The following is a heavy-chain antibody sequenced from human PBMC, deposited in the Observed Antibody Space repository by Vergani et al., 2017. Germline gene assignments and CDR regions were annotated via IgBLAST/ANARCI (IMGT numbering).Heavy chain of an antibody. J-gene: IGHJ1*01. Sequence: EVQLLESGGGLVQPGGSLRLSCAASGFTFSSYAMSWVRQAPGKGLEWVSAISGSGGSTYYADSVKGRFTISRDNSKNTLYLQMNSRTAEDTAVYYCAKDMIVDDRYFQHWGQGTLVTVSS. CDR3: AKDMIVDDRYFQH. CDR1: GFTFSSYA. CDR2: ISGSGGST. V-gene: IGHV3-23*01. D-gene: IGHD3-22*01.